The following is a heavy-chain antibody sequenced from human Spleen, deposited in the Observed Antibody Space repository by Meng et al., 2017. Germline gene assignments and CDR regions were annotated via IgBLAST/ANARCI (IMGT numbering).Heavy chain of an antibody. Sequence: HVQLPPWAAGLSNPAETLSLTCVVSGGSFSDYDWSWIRQPPGKGLEWIGEINHSGSTNYNPSLESRATISVDTSQNNLSLKLSSVTAADSAVYYCARGPTTMAHDFDYWGQGTLVTVSS. V-gene: IGHV4-34*01. CDR2: INHSGST. CDR3: ARGPTTMAHDFDY. J-gene: IGHJ4*02. D-gene: IGHD4-11*01. CDR1: GGSFSDYD.